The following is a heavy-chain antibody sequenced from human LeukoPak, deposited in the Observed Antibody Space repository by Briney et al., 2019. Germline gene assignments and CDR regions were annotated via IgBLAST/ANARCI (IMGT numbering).Heavy chain of an antibody. J-gene: IGHJ6*03. CDR3: ARLWGSGSFRQPYIYYMDV. D-gene: IGHD3-10*01. V-gene: IGHV5-51*01. CDR2: IYPGDSDT. Sequence: GESLKISCQGSGYSFSTYWITWVRQMPGKGLEWMGIIYPGDSDTRYSPSFQGQVTISADKSISTAYLQWSSLKASDTAMYYCARLWGSGSFRQPYIYYMDVWGKGTTVTVSS. CDR1: GYSFSTYW.